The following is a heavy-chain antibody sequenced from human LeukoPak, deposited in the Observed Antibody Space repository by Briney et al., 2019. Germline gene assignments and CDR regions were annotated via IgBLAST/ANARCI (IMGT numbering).Heavy chain of an antibody. CDR1: GYSISSGYY. CDR3: ARVSGSYSINWFDP. D-gene: IGHD1-26*01. V-gene: IGHV4-38-2*02. J-gene: IGHJ5*02. CDR2: IYHSGST. Sequence: SETLSLTCTVSGYSISSGYYWGWIRQPPGKGLEWIGSIYHSGSTYYNPSLKSRVAISVDTSKNQFSLKLSSVTAADTAVYYCARVSGSYSINWFDPWGQGTLVTVSS.